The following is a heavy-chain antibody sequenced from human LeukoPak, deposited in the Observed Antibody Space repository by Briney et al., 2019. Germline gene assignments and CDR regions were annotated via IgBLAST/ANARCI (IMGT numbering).Heavy chain of an antibody. J-gene: IGHJ4*02. Sequence: SETLSLTCAVYGGSFSGYYWGWIRQPPGKGLEWIGEINHSGSTNYNPSLKSRVTISVDTSKNQFSLKLSSVTAADTAVYYCARGIVPAPFDYWGQGTLVTVSS. CDR3: ARGIVPAPFDY. D-gene: IGHD2-2*01. CDR1: GGSFSGYY. CDR2: INHSGST. V-gene: IGHV4-34*01.